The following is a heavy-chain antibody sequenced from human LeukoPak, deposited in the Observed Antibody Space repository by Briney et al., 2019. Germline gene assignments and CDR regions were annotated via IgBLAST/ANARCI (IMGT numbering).Heavy chain of an antibody. Sequence: GGSLRLSCAASGFTFSSYGMHWVRQAPGKGLEWVAVISYDGSNRYYADSVKGRFTISRDNSKNTLYLQMNSLRAEDTAVYSCAKGRPLYGSGSYSGALFDYWGQGTLVTVSS. CDR1: GFTFSSYG. CDR2: ISYDGSNR. D-gene: IGHD3-10*01. V-gene: IGHV3-30*18. CDR3: AKGRPLYGSGSYSGALFDY. J-gene: IGHJ4*02.